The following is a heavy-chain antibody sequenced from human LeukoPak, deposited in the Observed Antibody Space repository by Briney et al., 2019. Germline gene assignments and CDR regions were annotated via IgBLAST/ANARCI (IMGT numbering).Heavy chain of an antibody. Sequence: PGGSLRLSCAASGFTFSSYSMNWVRQAPGKGLEWVSSISSSSSYIYYADSVKGRFTISRDNAKNSLYLQMNSLRAEDTAVYYCARDVLASSGRFFDYWGQGTLVTVSS. D-gene: IGHD1-26*01. CDR3: ARDVLASSGRFFDY. CDR2: ISSSSSYI. J-gene: IGHJ4*02. V-gene: IGHV3-21*01. CDR1: GFTFSSYS.